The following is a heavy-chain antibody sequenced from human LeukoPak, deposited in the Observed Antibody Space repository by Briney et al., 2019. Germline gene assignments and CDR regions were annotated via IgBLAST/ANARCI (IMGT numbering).Heavy chain of an antibody. J-gene: IGHJ6*03. D-gene: IGHD1-26*01. V-gene: IGHV3-23*01. CDR3: ARDPYNGNYGDSYYYYMDV. CDR2: IGTSGSAT. Sequence: GGSLRLSCAASGFMFSDYGMSWVRQAPGKGLEWVSGIGTSGSATYYTDSVKGRFTVSRDNSKNTLYLQMNSLRAEDTAIYYCARDPYNGNYGDSYYYYMDVWGKGTTVTISS. CDR1: GFMFSDYG.